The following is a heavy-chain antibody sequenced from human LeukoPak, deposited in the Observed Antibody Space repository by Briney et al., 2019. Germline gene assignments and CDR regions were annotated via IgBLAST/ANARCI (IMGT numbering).Heavy chain of an antibody. Sequence: SETLSLTCTVSGGSISSSSYYWGWIRQPPGKGLEWIGRIYTSGSTNYNPSLKSRVTMSVDTSKNQFSLKLNSVTAADTAVYYCARHPGITAAGTGFDIWGQGTMVTVSS. CDR1: GGSISSSSYY. CDR2: IYTSGST. J-gene: IGHJ3*02. V-gene: IGHV4-39*01. D-gene: IGHD6-13*01. CDR3: ARHPGITAAGTGFDI.